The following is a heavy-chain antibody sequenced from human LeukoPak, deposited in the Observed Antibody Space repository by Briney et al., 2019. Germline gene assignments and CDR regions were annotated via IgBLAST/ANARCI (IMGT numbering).Heavy chain of an antibody. J-gene: IGHJ6*03. D-gene: IGHD2-8*01. CDR1: GGSISSGGYY. CDR3: ASTVYAYYYYYMDV. V-gene: IGHV4-31*03. CDR2: IYYSGST. Sequence: PSETLSLTCTVSGGSISSGGYYWSWIRQHPGKGLEWIGYIYYSGSTYYNPSLKSRVTISVDTSKNQFSLKLSSVTAADTAVYYCASTVYAYYYYYMDVWGKGTTVTVP.